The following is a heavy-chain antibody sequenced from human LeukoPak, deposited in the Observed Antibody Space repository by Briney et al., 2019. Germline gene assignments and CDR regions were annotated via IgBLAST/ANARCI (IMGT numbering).Heavy chain of an antibody. D-gene: IGHD3-10*01. CDR2: IYYSGST. V-gene: IGHV4-59*01. J-gene: IGHJ4*02. CDR1: GGSISSYY. Sequence: ASETLSLTCTVSGGSISSYYWSWIRQPPGKGLEWIGYIYYSGSTNYNPSLKSRVTISVDTSKNQFSLKLSSVTAADTAVYYCARGPAQHYGSGSLPIYYFDYWGQGTLVTVSS. CDR3: ARGPAQHYGSGSLPIYYFDY.